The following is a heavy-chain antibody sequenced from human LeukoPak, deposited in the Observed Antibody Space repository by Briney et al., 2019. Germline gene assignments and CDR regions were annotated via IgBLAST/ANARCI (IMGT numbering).Heavy chain of an antibody. V-gene: IGHV1-69*01. CDR3: ARDRDVVVASGPYWYFDL. CDR2: IIPIFGTA. D-gene: IGHD2-21*01. CDR1: GGTFSSYA. Sequence: ASVKVFCKASGGTFSSYAISWVRQAPGQGLEWMGGIIPIFGTANYAQKFQGRVTITADESTSTAYMELSSLRSEDTAVYYCARDRDVVVASGPYWYFDLWGRGTLVTVSS. J-gene: IGHJ2*01.